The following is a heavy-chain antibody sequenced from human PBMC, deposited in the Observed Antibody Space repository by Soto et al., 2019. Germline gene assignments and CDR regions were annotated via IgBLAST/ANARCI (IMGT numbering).Heavy chain of an antibody. CDR1: GASISVHSYY. Sequence: PSETMSLTCTVSGASISVHSYYWTWIRQPPGKGLEWIGSSYYSGTTYFNPSLKSRATISVDTSKNQFSLRLTSVTAADTAIYYCTRLKIYAIQYGRDVWSQWTTGTV. J-gene: IGHJ6*02. CDR2: SYYSGTT. CDR3: TRLKIYAIQYGRDV. D-gene: IGHD2-8*01. V-gene: IGHV4-39*01.